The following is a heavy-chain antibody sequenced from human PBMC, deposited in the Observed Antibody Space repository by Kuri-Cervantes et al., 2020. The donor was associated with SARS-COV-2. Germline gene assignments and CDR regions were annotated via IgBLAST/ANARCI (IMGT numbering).Heavy chain of an antibody. CDR3: ARNPSYQLLGWYYYYMDV. D-gene: IGHD2-2*01. CDR2: INHSGST. J-gene: IGHJ6*03. CDR1: GGSFSGYY. V-gene: IGHV4-34*01. Sequence: SETLSLTCAVYGGSFSGYYWSWIRQPPGKGLEWIGEINHSGSTNYNPSLKSRVTISVDTSKNQFSLKLSSVTAADTAVYYCARNPSYQLLGWYYYYMDVWGKGTTVTVSS.